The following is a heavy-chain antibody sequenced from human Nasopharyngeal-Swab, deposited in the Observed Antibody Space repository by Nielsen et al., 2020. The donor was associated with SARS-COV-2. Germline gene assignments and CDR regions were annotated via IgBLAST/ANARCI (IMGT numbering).Heavy chain of an antibody. D-gene: IGHD3-3*01. Sequence: GGSLRLSCTASGFTFDEYTMHWVRQAPGKGLEWVGRIKSKTDGGTTDYAAPVKGRFTISRDDSKNTLYLQMNSLKTEDTAVYYCTTDLGGYDFWSGYLGGDAFDIWGQGTMVTVSS. CDR2: IKSKTDGGTT. J-gene: IGHJ3*02. CDR3: TTDLGGYDFWSGYLGGDAFDI. V-gene: IGHV3-15*01. CDR1: GFTFDEYT.